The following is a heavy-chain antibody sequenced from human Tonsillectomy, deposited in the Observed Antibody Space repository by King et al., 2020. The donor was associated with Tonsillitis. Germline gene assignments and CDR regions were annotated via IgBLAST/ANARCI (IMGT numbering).Heavy chain of an antibody. CDR2: IISSGSTI. V-gene: IGHV3-11*01. CDR3: ARTVLRFLEWFPFADY. D-gene: IGHD3-3*01. CDR1: GFTFSDYY. Sequence: VQLVESGGGLVKPGGSLRLSCAASGFTFSDYYMRWIRQAPGKGLEWFSYIISSGSTIYYADSVKGRFTISSDNAKNSLCLQMYSLRAEDTAVYYCARTVLRFLEWFPFADYWGQGTLVTVSS. J-gene: IGHJ4*02.